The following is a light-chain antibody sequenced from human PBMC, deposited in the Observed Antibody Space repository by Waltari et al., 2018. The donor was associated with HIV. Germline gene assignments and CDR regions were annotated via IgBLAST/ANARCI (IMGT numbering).Light chain of an antibody. V-gene: IGLV2-14*03. Sequence: QSALTQPASVSGFLGPSINIPCPGLSPAPRFYQYVSWYPQHPGKIPTFIIFDNNNRPAGVSDHYSGSRSGNSASLTFSGLQSGDEAHYYCASNRLDYTLIFGGGTKLTVL. CDR1: SPAPRFYQY. J-gene: IGLJ2*01. CDR3: ASNRLDYTLI. CDR2: DNN.